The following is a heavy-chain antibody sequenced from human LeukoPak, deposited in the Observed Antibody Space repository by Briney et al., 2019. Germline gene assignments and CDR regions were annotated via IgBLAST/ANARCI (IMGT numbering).Heavy chain of an antibody. Sequence: SETLSLTCAVYGGSFSSYYWGWIRQPPGKGLEWIGSIYYSGSTYYNPSLKSRVTISVDTSKNQFSLKLSSVTAADTAVYYCARVRGRIHYDFWSGYEDYWGQGTLVTVSS. J-gene: IGHJ4*02. CDR3: ARVRGRIHYDFWSGYEDY. CDR1: GGSFSSYY. D-gene: IGHD3-3*01. CDR2: IYYSGST. V-gene: IGHV4-39*01.